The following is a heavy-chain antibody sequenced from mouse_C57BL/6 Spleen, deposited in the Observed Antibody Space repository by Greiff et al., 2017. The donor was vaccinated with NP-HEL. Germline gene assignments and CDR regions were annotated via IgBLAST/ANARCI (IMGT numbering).Heavy chain of an antibody. D-gene: IGHD1-1*01. V-gene: IGHV1-52*01. Sequence: QVQLQQPGAELVRPGSSVKLSCKASGYTFTSYWMHWVKQRPIQGLEWIGNIDSSDSETHYNQKFKDKATLTVDKSSSTAYMQLSSLTSEDSAVYYCARDYGSSYEGYFDVWGTGTTVTVSS. J-gene: IGHJ1*03. CDR3: ARDYGSSYEGYFDV. CDR1: GYTFTSYW. CDR2: IDSSDSET.